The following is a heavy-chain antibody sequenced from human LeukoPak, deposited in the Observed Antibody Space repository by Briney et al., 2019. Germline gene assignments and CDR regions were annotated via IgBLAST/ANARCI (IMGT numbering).Heavy chain of an antibody. CDR1: GYTFTGYY. CDR2: INPNSGGT. V-gene: IGHV1-2*02. D-gene: IGHD3-10*01. CDR3: ARGQTNRLLWVGESLSNISPFDY. J-gene: IGHJ4*02. Sequence: GASVKVSCKASGYTFTGYYMHWVRQAPGQGLEWMGWINPNSGGTNYAQKFQGRVTMTTDTSTSTAYMELRSLRSDDTAVYYCARGQTNRLLWVGESLSNISPFDYWGQGALVTVSS.